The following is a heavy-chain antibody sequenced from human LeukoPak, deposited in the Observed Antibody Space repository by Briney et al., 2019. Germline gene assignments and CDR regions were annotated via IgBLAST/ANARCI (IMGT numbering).Heavy chain of an antibody. J-gene: IGHJ4*02. CDR1: GFTFSSYS. D-gene: IGHD2-15*01. Sequence: GGSLRLSCAASGFTFSSYSMNWVRQAPGKGLEWVSSISSSSSYIYYADSVKGRFTISRDNAKNSLYLQMNSLRAEDTAVYYCARVRESCSGGSCYPYFDYWGRGTLVTVSS. V-gene: IGHV3-21*01. CDR3: ARVRESCSGGSCYPYFDY. CDR2: ISSSSSYI.